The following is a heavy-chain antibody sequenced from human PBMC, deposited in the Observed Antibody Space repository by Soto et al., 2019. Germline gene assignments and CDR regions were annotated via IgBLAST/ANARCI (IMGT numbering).Heavy chain of an antibody. CDR2: ISPLFSTT. CDR3: AASSSVAASGYFNF. CDR1: GDLFNNYA. D-gene: IGHD6-13*01. V-gene: IGHV1-69*01. J-gene: IGHJ4*02. Sequence: QVQLVQSGAEVKEPGSSVKVSCKATGDLFNNYAFNWVRQAPGQGLEWMGRISPLFSTTNYAQKYQGRVTIGAYELTTIVYLELSNLESEDTSMYYCAASSSVAASGYFNFWGQGTLVTVSP.